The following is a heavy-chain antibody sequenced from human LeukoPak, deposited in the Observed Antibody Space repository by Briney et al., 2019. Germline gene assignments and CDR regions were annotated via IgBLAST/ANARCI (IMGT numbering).Heavy chain of an antibody. D-gene: IGHD2-15*01. CDR3: ARVLGGGSRSFWFDP. J-gene: IGHJ5*02. Sequence: GASVTVSCKASGYTFTSYGISWVRQAPGQGLEWMGWISAYNGNTNYAQKLQGRVTMTTDTSTSTAYMELRSLRSDDTAVYYCARVLGGGSRSFWFDPGGQGTLVTVS. CDR1: GYTFTSYG. V-gene: IGHV1-18*01. CDR2: ISAYNGNT.